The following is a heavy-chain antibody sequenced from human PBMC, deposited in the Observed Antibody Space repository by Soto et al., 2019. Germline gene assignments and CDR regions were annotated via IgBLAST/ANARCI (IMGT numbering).Heavy chain of an antibody. CDR2: IIPIFGTV. CDR1: GGTFSNYV. Sequence: QVHLVQSGAEVKKPGSSVTVSCKVSGGTFSNYVINWVRQAPGQGLEWMGRIIPIFGTVKYAQKFQDRVTITADKSTTTVDLEVSSLRSEDTALYYCGREGQRLAQEDYYQFNGMDVWGQGTTVIVSS. V-gene: IGHV1-69*06. J-gene: IGHJ6*02. CDR3: GREGQRLAQEDYYQFNGMDV. D-gene: IGHD3-9*01.